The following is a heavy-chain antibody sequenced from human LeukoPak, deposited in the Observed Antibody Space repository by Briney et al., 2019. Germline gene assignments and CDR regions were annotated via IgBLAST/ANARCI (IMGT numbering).Heavy chain of an antibody. J-gene: IGHJ4*02. CDR2: ISSNGGST. Sequence: PGGSLRLSCAASGFTFSSYAMHWVRQAPGKGLEYVSAISSNGGSTYYANSVKGRFTISRDNSKNTLYLQMGSLRAEDMAVYYCARVDGIWQFDYWGQGTLVTVSS. V-gene: IGHV3-64*01. D-gene: IGHD2/OR15-2a*01. CDR3: ARVDGIWQFDY. CDR1: GFTFSSYA.